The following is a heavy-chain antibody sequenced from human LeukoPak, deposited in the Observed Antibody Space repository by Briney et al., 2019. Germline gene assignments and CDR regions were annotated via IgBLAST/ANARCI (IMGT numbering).Heavy chain of an antibody. CDR3: AKGPRYSSSSGGYYFDY. D-gene: IGHD6-6*01. CDR2: ISGSGGST. Sequence: GGSLRLSCAASGFTFSSYAMSWVRQAPGKGLEWVSAISGSGGSTYYADSVKGRFTISRDNSKNTLYLQMNSLRAEDTAVYYCAKGPRYSSSSGGYYFDYWGQGNLVTVSS. J-gene: IGHJ4*02. V-gene: IGHV3-23*01. CDR1: GFTFSSYA.